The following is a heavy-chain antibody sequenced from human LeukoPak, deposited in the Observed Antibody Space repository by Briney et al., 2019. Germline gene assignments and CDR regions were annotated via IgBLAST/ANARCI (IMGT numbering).Heavy chain of an antibody. CDR2: ISSSSSYI. CDR3: ARVLGIAARPCFDY. J-gene: IGHJ4*02. Sequence: PGGSLRLSCAASGFTFSSYSMNWVRQAPGKGLEWVSSISSSSSYIYYADSVKGRFTISRDNAKNSLYLQMNSLRAEDTAVYYCARVLGIAARPCFDYWGQGTLVTVSS. V-gene: IGHV3-21*01. D-gene: IGHD6-6*01. CDR1: GFTFSSYS.